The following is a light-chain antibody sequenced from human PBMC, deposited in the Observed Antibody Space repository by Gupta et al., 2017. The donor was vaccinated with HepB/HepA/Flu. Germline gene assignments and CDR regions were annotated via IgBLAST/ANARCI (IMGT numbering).Light chain of an antibody. V-gene: IGKV5-2*01. Sequence: DTTLTQSPAFMYAPPGDKVNISCKASQDIDEDMNWYQQKPGEAAVFTIQEATTVVPGIPPRFSGSGCGTDFTLTVIHTESEEAAYYFCLQHDNFPRTFGQGTKVEIK. J-gene: IGKJ1*01. CDR1: QDIDED. CDR2: EAT. CDR3: LQHDNFPRT.